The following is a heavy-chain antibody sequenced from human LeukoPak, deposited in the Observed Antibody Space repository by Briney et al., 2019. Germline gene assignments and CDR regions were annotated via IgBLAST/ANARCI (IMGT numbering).Heavy chain of an antibody. CDR2: ISTYNGNT. Sequence: ASVKVSCKASGYTFINYGISWVRQAPGQGLEWMGWISTYNGNTNYAQKFQGRVTMTTDTSTSAAYMELRSLRSDDTAVYYCARVESSGWSAYYYYYMDVWGKGTTVTVSS. CDR3: ARVESSGWSAYYYYYMDV. V-gene: IGHV1-18*01. J-gene: IGHJ6*03. D-gene: IGHD6-19*01. CDR1: GYTFINYG.